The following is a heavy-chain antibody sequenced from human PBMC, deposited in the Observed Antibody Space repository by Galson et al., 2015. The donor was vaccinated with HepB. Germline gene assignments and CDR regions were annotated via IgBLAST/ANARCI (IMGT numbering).Heavy chain of an antibody. J-gene: IGHJ4*02. V-gene: IGHV3-30-3*01. D-gene: IGHD6-13*01. Sequence: SLRLSCAASGFTFSRYAMHWVRQAPGKGLEWVAVISYDGSNKYYADSVKGRFTISRDNSKNTLYMQMNSLRAEDTAVYYCATEKATAAKGGFDFWGQGTLVTVSS. CDR3: ATEKATAAKGGFDF. CDR1: GFTFSRYA. CDR2: ISYDGSNK.